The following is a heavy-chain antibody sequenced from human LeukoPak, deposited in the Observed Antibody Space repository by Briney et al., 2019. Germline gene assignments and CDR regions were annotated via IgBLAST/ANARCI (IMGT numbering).Heavy chain of an antibody. CDR3: ARDPHLNGAPSSVV. CDR1: GYSISSGYY. D-gene: IGHD1-1*01. J-gene: IGHJ3*01. V-gene: IGHV4-38-2*02. CDR2: IHYSARI. Sequence: SETLSLTCTVSGYSISSGYYWGWIRQPPGKGLEWIGSIHYSARIYYNPSLKSRLTISPDTSKNQFSLKLTSVTAADTAVYYCARDPHLNGAPSSVVWGQGTMVTVSS.